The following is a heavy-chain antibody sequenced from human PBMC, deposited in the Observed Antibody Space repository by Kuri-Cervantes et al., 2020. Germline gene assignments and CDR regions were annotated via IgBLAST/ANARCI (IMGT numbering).Heavy chain of an antibody. Sequence: GESLKISCAASGFTFSSYWMNWVRQAPGKGLEWVGRIKSKTDGGTTDYAAPVKGRFTISRDDSKNTLYLQMNSLKTEDTAVYYCTRRRYFDYWGQGTLVTVSS. J-gene: IGHJ4*02. CDR2: IKSKTDGGTT. CDR1: GFTFSSYW. CDR3: TRRRYFDY. V-gene: IGHV3-15*01.